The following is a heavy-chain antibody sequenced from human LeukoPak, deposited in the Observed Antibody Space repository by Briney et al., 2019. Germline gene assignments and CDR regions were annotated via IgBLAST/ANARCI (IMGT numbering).Heavy chain of an antibody. CDR3: ARERTTSNWFDP. CDR1: GYTFTSYD. J-gene: IGHJ5*02. D-gene: IGHD1-7*01. CDR2: MNPSSGNT. V-gene: IGHV1-8*01. Sequence: ASVKVSCKASGYTFTSYDINWVRQATGQGLEWMGWMNPSSGNTGYAQKFQGRVTMTRNTSISTAYMELSSLRSEDTAVYYCARERTTSNWFDPWGQETLVTVSS.